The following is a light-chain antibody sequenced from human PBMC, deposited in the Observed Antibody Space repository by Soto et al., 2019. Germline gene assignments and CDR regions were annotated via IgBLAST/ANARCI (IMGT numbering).Light chain of an antibody. J-gene: IGKJ1*01. CDR3: QQFNSYPWT. CDR2: DAS. Sequence: DIPMTQSPSTLSASVGDRVTITCRASQSFSRRLAWYQQRPGKAPKLLIYDASSLESGVPSRFSGSGAGTAFPLLISSLQPDDSATYYCQQFNSYPWTFGQGTKVEI. CDR1: QSFSRR. V-gene: IGKV1-5*01.